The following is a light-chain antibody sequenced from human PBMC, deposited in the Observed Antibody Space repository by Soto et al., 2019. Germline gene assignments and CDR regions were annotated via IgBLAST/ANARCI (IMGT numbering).Light chain of an antibody. J-gene: IGKJ1*01. CDR1: QSVSSTY. V-gene: IGKV3-20*01. Sequence: EIVLTQSPATLSLSPGERATLSCRASQSVSSTYLAWYQQQPGQAPRLLMSGTSNRATGTPDRFSGSGSGTDFTLTISRLEPEDFAVYYCQQYGSSPPWTFGQGTKVDI. CDR2: GTS. CDR3: QQYGSSPPWT.